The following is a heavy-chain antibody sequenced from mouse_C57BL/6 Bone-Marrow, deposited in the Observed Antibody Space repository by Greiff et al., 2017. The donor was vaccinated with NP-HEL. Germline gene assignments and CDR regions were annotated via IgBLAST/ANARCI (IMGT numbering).Heavy chain of an antibody. CDR2: ISNGGGST. D-gene: IGHD1-1*01. J-gene: IGHJ1*03. Sequence: EVQLVESGGGLVQPGGSLKLSCAASGFTFSDYYMYWVRQTPEKRLEWVAYISNGGGSTYYPVTVKGRFTISRDNAKNTLYLQMSRLKSEDTAMYYCASRYYYGSSYVGYFDVWGTGTTGTVSS. V-gene: IGHV5-12*01. CDR1: GFTFSDYY. CDR3: ASRYYYGSSYVGYFDV.